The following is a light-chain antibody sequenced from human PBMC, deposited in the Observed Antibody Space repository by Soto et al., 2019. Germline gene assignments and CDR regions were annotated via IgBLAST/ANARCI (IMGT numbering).Light chain of an antibody. CDR2: DAS. J-gene: IGKJ5*01. CDR1: QSVTSGY. Sequence: EIVLTQSPGTLSLSPGERATLSCRASQSVTSGYLAWYQQQPNQAPRLLIYDASNRATGIPARFSGSGSGTDFTLTISSLEPEDFAVYYCQQRSNWLTFGQGTRLEIK. V-gene: IGKV3D-20*02. CDR3: QQRSNWLT.